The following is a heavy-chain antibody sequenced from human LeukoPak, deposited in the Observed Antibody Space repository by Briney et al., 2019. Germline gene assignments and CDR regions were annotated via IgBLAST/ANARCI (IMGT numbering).Heavy chain of an antibody. D-gene: IGHD2-15*01. Sequence: GGSLRLSCAASGFTFSSYWMSWVRQAPGKGLEWVANIKKDGSEKYYVDSVKGRFTISRDNAKTSLYLQMNSLRAEDTAVYYCAKRGYCRGGTCFSHDAFDIWGQGTMVTVSS. V-gene: IGHV3-7*01. J-gene: IGHJ3*02. CDR1: GFTFSSYW. CDR3: AKRGYCRGGTCFSHDAFDI. CDR2: IKKDGSEK.